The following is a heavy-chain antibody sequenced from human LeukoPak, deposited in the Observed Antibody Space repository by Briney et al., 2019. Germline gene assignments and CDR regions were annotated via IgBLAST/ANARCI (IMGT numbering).Heavy chain of an antibody. J-gene: IGHJ6*02. CDR3: ARDREQWLGYYYYYGMDV. CDR1: GYTFTSYG. Sequence: ASVKVSCKASGYTFTSYGISWVRQAPGQGLEWMGWITAYNDNTNYAQKLQGRVTMTTDTSTSTAYMELRSPRSDDTAVYYCARDREQWLGYYYYYGMDVWGQGTTVTVSS. V-gene: IGHV1-18*01. CDR2: ITAYNDNT. D-gene: IGHD6-19*01.